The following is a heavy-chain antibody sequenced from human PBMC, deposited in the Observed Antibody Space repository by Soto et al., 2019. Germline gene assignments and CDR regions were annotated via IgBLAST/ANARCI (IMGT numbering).Heavy chain of an antibody. CDR3: ARVPPWGNSAGDYYIQHYDS. D-gene: IGHD3-10*01. Sequence: SVKVSCKSSGFAFTSYAIHWLRQAPGQRPQWMGWINGGSGNTKYSQGFQGRVTFTRDTFATTAYLELGSLRSEDTAVYYCARVPPWGNSAGDYYIQHYDSWGQGTPVTVSS. J-gene: IGHJ4*02. CDR1: GFAFTSYA. V-gene: IGHV1-3*01. CDR2: INGGSGNT.